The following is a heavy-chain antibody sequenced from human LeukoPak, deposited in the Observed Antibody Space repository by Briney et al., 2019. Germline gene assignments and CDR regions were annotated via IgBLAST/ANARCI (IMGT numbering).Heavy chain of an antibody. CDR3: ARRLGIMRDPFDY. CDR1: GYSISSGYY. CDR2: IYHSGST. V-gene: IGHV4-38-2*01. J-gene: IGHJ4*02. Sequence: MSPETLSLTCAVSGYSISSGYYWGWIRQPPGKGLEWIGSIYHSGSTYYNPSLKSRVTISVDTSKNQFSLKLSSVTAADTAVYYCARRLGIMRDPFDYWGQGTLVTVSS. D-gene: IGHD7-27*01.